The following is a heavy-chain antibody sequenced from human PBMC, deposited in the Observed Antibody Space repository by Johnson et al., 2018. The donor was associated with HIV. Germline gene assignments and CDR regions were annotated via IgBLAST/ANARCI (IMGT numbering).Heavy chain of an antibody. CDR1: GFTFSSYA. CDR3: ARTRSGTYPYSAAFDV. V-gene: IGHV3-23*04. J-gene: IGHJ3*01. D-gene: IGHD1-26*01. CDR2: ISGSGGST. Sequence: EQLVESGGGLVQPGGSLRLSCAASGFTFSSYAMSWVRQAPGKGLEWVSAISGSGGSTYYADSVEGRFTISRENAKNSLYLQINTLKVGDTAMYYCARTRSGTYPYSAAFDVWGQGTMVTVSS.